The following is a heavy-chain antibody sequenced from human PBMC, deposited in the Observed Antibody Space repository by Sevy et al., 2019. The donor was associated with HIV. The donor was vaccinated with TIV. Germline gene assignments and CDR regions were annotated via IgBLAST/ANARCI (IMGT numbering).Heavy chain of an antibody. CDR1: GYTFTGYY. J-gene: IGHJ3*02. CDR3: ARVHSTGGAFDI. Sequence: ASVKVSCKASGYTFTGYYMHWVRQAPGQGLEWMGWINPNSGGTNYAQKFQGRVTMTRDTSISTAYMELSRLGSDDTAVYYCARVHSTGGAFDIWGQGTMVTVSS. V-gene: IGHV1-2*02. D-gene: IGHD6-19*01. CDR2: INPNSGGT.